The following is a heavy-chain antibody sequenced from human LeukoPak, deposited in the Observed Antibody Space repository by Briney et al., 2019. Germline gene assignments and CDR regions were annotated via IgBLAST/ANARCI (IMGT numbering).Heavy chain of an antibody. V-gene: IGHV3-48*03. CDR3: ARMAVAGSLDY. Sequence: GGSLRLSCAAPGFTFSSYEMNWVRQAPGKGLEWVSYISSSGSSIYYADSVRGRFTISRDNAKNSLHLQMNSLRAEDTAVYYCARMAVAGSLDYWGQGTLVTVSS. CDR1: GFTFSSYE. D-gene: IGHD6-19*01. J-gene: IGHJ4*02. CDR2: ISSSGSSI.